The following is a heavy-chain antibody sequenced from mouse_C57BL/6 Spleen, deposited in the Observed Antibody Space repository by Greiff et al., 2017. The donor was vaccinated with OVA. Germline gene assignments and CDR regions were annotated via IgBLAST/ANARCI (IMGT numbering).Heavy chain of an antibody. Sequence: EVQGVESGGGLVQPKGSLKLSCAASGFSFNTYAMNWVRQAPGKGLEWVARIRSKSNNYATYYADSVKDRFTISRDDSESMLYLQMNNLTTEDTAMYYCVRGYYAMDYWGQGTSVTVSS. J-gene: IGHJ4*01. CDR1: GFSFNTYA. CDR2: IRSKSNNYAT. CDR3: VRGYYAMDY. V-gene: IGHV10-1*01.